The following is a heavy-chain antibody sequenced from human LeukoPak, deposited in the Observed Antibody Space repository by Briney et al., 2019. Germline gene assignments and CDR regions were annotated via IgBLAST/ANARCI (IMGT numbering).Heavy chain of an antibody. Sequence: WGSLRLSCAASGFTFDDYAMHWVRQAPGRGLEWVGLISGDGYGTYYADSVKGRFTISRDNSKNSLYPQMNSLKTEDTALYYCAKDSDDSGYDLGGSDYWGQGTLVTVSS. J-gene: IGHJ4*02. V-gene: IGHV3-43*02. CDR2: ISGDGYGT. CDR1: GFTFDDYA. D-gene: IGHD5-12*01. CDR3: AKDSDDSGYDLGGSDY.